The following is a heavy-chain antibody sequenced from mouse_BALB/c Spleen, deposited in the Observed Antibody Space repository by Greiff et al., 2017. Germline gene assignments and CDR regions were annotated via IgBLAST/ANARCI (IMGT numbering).Heavy chain of an antibody. J-gene: IGHJ3*01. CDR1: GFTFSSFG. CDR3: ARSHYGSSYGFAY. CDR2: ISSGSSTI. V-gene: IGHV5-17*02. Sequence: DVHLVESGGGLVQPGGSRKLSCAASGFTFSSFGMHWVRQAPEKGLEWVAYISSGSSTIYYADTVKGRFTISRDNPKNTLFLQMTSLRSEDTAMYYCARSHYGSSYGFAYWGQGTLVTVSA. D-gene: IGHD1-1*01.